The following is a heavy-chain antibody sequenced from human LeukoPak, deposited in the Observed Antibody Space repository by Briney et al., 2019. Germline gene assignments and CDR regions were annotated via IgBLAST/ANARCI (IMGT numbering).Heavy chain of an antibody. D-gene: IGHD5-12*01. CDR3: AKDRGYSGYALLFDY. CDR2: IRGSGGST. CDR1: GFTFSSYA. V-gene: IGHV3-23*01. J-gene: IGHJ4*02. Sequence: GGSLRLSCAASGFTFSSYAMSWVRQAPGKGLEWVSAIRGSGGSTYYADSVKGRFTISRDNSKNTLYLQMNSLRAEDTAVYYCAKDRGYSGYALLFDYWGQGTLVTVSS.